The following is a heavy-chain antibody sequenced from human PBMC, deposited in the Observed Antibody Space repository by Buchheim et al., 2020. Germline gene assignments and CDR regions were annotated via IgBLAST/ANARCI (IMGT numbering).Heavy chain of an antibody. V-gene: IGHV3-66*01. CDR1: GFTVSSNY. J-gene: IGHJ4*02. CDR3: ARSAAFYYDFWNNAEEIDY. Sequence: EVQLVESGGGLAQPGGSLRLSCAASGFTVSSNYMSWVRQAPGKGLEWVSVIYSGGSTYYADSVKGRFTISRDNSKNTLYLQMNSLRAEDTAVYYCARSAAFYYDFWNNAEEIDYWGQGTL. D-gene: IGHD3-3*01. CDR2: IYSGGST.